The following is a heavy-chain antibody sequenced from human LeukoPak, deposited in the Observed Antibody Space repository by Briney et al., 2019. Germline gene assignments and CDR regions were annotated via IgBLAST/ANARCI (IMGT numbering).Heavy chain of an antibody. CDR1: GFTFSSYA. V-gene: IGHV3-64D*09. D-gene: IGHD3-16*01. Sequence: GGSLRLSCSASGFTFSSYAMHWVRQAPGKGLEYVSDISSNGGSTYYADSVKGRFTISRDNSKNTLYLQMSSLRAEDTAVYYCVILGVYWGQGTLVTVSS. CDR2: ISSNGGST. J-gene: IGHJ4*02. CDR3: VILGVY.